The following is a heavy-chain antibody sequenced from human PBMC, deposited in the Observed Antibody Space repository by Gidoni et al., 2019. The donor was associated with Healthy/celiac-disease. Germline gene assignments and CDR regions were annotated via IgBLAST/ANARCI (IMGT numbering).Heavy chain of an antibody. V-gene: IGHV1-24*01. CDR3: ATSPPGYYDSSGYQG. J-gene: IGHJ4*02. CDR2: FDLEDGET. Sequence: QVQLVQSGAEVKKHGASVKVSCQVSGYTLTELSMHWVRQAPGKGLEWMGGFDLEDGETIYAQKFQGRVTMTEDTSTDTAYMELSSLRSEDTAVYYCATSPPGYYDSSGYQGWGQGTLVTVSS. CDR1: GYTLTELS. D-gene: IGHD3-22*01.